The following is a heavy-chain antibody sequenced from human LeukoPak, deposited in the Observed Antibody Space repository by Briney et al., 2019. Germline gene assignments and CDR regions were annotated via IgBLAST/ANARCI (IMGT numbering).Heavy chain of an antibody. D-gene: IGHD3-16*01. CDR1: GFTFSNAW. CDR2: FHNSGTS. CDR3: TRGAGWLIDY. Sequence: GSLRLSCAASGFTFSNAWMSWVRQAPGKGLEWIGYFHNSGTSTYNPSLKSRVTISADTSKNQFSLKLNSLTTADTAVYYCTRGAGWLIDYWGQGILVTVSS. J-gene: IGHJ4*02. V-gene: IGHV4-59*01.